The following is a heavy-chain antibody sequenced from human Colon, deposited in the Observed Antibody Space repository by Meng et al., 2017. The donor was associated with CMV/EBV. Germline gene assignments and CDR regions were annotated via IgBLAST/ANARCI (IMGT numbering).Heavy chain of an antibody. Sequence: GGSLRLSCGASGFTLSNYWMTWVRQAPGKGLEWLANIKEDGSEKYYADSVKGRFTISRDNAKNSLYLHMNNLRAEDTAVYYCARDSFGGEFDYWGQGTLVTVSS. D-gene: IGHD3-16*01. CDR3: ARDSFGGEFDY. J-gene: IGHJ4*02. CDR2: IKEDGSEK. V-gene: IGHV3-7*01. CDR1: GFTLSNYW.